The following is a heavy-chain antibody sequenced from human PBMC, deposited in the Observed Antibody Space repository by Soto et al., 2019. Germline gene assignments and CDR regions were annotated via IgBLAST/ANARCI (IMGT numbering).Heavy chain of an antibody. CDR3: ASRARKYGGPAVDP. J-gene: IGHJ5*02. Sequence: PSETLSLTCTVSGGSITSPNWWTWVRQPPGEGLEWIGEMYFSGTTNYSPSLKSRVAISLDKTKQHFSLTLRSVTAADTAVYYCASRARKYGGPAVDPWGQGTLVTVS. CDR1: GGSITSPNW. CDR2: MYFSGTT. V-gene: IGHV4-4*02. D-gene: IGHD3-10*01.